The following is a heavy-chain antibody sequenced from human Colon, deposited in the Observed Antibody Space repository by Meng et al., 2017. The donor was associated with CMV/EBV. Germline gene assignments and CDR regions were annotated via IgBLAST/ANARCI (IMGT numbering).Heavy chain of an antibody. CDR1: GYTFTGYY. CDR3: ARGQIGLDP. CDR2: INPNSGGT. J-gene: IGHJ5*02. Sequence: ASVKVSCKASGYTFTGYYMHWVRQAPGQGLEWLGWINPNSGGTNYAQKFQGRVTMTRNTSISTAYMELSSLRSEDTAVYYCARGQIGLDPWGQGTLVTVSS. V-gene: IGHV1-2*02. D-gene: IGHD2/OR15-2a*01.